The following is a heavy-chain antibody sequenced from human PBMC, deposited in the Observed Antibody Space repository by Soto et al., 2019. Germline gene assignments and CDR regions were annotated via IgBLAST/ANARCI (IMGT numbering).Heavy chain of an antibody. CDR3: AKDGIQLWPRYYFDF. CDR2: INPTSGST. Sequence: HVQLVQSEAEVKKPGASVQVSCKASGYSFTNYSMHWVRQVPGQGPEWMGKINPTSGSTSYAQKFKDKVTMTRDMSSNTLYIQLSSLTSEDTAVYYCAKDGIQLWPRYYFDFWGQGTLVFVSS. CDR1: GYSFTNYS. J-gene: IGHJ4*02. V-gene: IGHV1-46*01. D-gene: IGHD5-18*01.